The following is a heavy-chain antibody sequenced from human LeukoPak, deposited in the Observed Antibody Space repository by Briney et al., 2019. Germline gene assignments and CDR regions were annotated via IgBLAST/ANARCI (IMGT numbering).Heavy chain of an antibody. CDR3: ARAFYSDSSGPAGI. V-gene: IGHV4-59*01. J-gene: IGHJ3*02. CDR2: IYYSGST. D-gene: IGHD3-22*01. Sequence: SETLSLTCTVSGGSISSYYWNWIRQPPGKGLEWIGYIYYSGSTNYNPSLKSRVTISVDTSKNQFSLKVSSVTAADTAVYYCARAFYSDSSGPAGIWGQGTMVTVSS. CDR1: GGSISSYY.